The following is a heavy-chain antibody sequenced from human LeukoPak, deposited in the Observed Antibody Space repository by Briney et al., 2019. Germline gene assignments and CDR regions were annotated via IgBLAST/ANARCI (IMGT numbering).Heavy chain of an antibody. D-gene: IGHD1-26*01. CDR1: GGSFSDYS. V-gene: IGHV4-34*01. CDR2: INHGGST. Sequence: SETLSLTCAVYGGSFSDYSWSWIRQPPGKGLELIGEINHGGSTNYNPSLKSRVTISVDTSKNQFSLKLTSVTAADTAVYYCARGPLWEPKNDYWGQGTLVTVSS. CDR3: ARGPLWEPKNDY. J-gene: IGHJ4*02.